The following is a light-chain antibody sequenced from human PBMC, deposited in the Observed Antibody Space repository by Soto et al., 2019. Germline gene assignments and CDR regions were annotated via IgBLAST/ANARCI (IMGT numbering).Light chain of an antibody. CDR2: GAS. J-gene: IGKJ4*01. CDR3: QQYVNLFVT. Sequence: EIVMTQSPATLSVSPGERVTLSCRASQSGKTNLAWYQQRPGQAPRLLVYGASTRAPGIPARFYGSGFGTDFTLTISSLQSEDFAVYYCQQYVNLFVTFGGGTKVE. V-gene: IGKV3-15*01. CDR1: QSGKTN.